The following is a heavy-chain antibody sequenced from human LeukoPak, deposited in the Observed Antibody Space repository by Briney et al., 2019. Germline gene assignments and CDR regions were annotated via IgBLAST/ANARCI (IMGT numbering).Heavy chain of an antibody. CDR1: GGTFSNYP. CDR2: ISAYNGDT. Sequence: ASVKVSCKASGGTFSNYPITWVRQAPGQGLEWMGWISAYNGDTNSAQKLQGRVSMTTATSTNKAYMELRSLRSDDTAVYYCVRDPTAAASTDDWFDPWGQGTLVTVSS. V-gene: IGHV1-18*01. CDR3: VRDPTAAASTDDWFDP. D-gene: IGHD6-13*01. J-gene: IGHJ5*02.